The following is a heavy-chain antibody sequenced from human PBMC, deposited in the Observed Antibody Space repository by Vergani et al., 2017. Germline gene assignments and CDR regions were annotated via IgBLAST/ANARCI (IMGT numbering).Heavy chain of an antibody. CDR2: IWYDGSNK. J-gene: IGHJ4*02. D-gene: IGHD3-10*01. CDR1: GFTFSSYG. Sequence: QVQLVESGGGVVQPGRSLRLSCAASGFTFSSYGMHWVRQAPGKGLEWVAVIWYDGSNKYYADSVKGRFTISRDNSKNTLYLQMNSLRAEDTAVYYCARDEGRWFGDQTIDYWGQGTLVTVSS. V-gene: IGHV3-33*08. CDR3: ARDEGRWFGDQTIDY.